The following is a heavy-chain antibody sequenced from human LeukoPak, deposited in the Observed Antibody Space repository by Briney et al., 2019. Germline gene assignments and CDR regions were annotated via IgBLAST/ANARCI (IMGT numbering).Heavy chain of an antibody. D-gene: IGHD1-26*01. J-gene: IGHJ4*02. V-gene: IGHV3-30*01. CDR3: ARGGSGRNYDY. CDR2: ISYDGSNK. CDR1: GFTFSSYA. Sequence: PGGSLRLSCAASGFTFSSYAMHWVRQAPGKGLEWVAVISYDGSNKYYADSVKGRFTISRDNSKNTLYLQMNSLRAEDTAVYYCARGGSGRNYDYWGQGTLVTVSS.